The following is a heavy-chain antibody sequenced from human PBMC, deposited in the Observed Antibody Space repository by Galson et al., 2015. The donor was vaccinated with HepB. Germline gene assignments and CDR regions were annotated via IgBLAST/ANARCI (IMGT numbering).Heavy chain of an antibody. CDR1: GFTFSNYW. Sequence: SLRLSCAASGFTFSNYWMSWVRQAPGKGLEWVANIKEDGSEKYYVDSVKGRFTISRDNAKNSLYLQMYSLKADDTAVYYCASHRRDGYTDFDYWGQGTLVTVSS. CDR3: ASHRRDGYTDFDY. J-gene: IGHJ4*02. D-gene: IGHD5-24*01. CDR2: IKEDGSEK. V-gene: IGHV3-7*01.